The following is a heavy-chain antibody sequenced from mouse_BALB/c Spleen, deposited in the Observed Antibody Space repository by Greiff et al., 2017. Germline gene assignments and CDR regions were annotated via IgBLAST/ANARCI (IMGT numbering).Heavy chain of an antibody. CDR2: INPYNDGT. Sequence: VQLKESGPELVKPGASVKMSCKASGYTFTSYVMHWVKQKPGQGLEWIGYINPYNDGTKYNEKFKGKATLTSDKSSSTAYMELSSLTSEDSAVYYCARERKYNAMDYWGQGTSVTVSS. CDR3: ARERKYNAMDY. D-gene: IGHD2-10*02. J-gene: IGHJ4*01. CDR1: GYTFTSYV. V-gene: IGHV1-14*01.